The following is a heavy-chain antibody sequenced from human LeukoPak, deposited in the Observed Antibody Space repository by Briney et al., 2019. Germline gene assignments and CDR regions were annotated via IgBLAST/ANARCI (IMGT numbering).Heavy chain of an antibody. Sequence: SETLSLTCTVTGGSIRSYYWSWIRQPPGKGLEWIGYFYNSGSTNYNPSLKSRVTISVDTSKNQLSLKLNSVTATDTAVYYCARHLRPGYSGYDSAFDYWGQGSLVIVSS. CDR2: FYNSGST. CDR1: GGSIRSYY. V-gene: IGHV4-59*08. D-gene: IGHD5-12*01. CDR3: ARHLRPGYSGYDSAFDY. J-gene: IGHJ4*02.